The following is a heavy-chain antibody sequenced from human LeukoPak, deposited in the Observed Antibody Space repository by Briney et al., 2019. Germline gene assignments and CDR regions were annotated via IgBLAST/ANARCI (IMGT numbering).Heavy chain of an antibody. J-gene: IGHJ4*02. CDR1: GGSLSSSSYY. CDR3: ARPRLSGSYYPQYYFDY. CDR2: IYYSAST. V-gene: IGHV4-39*01. Sequence: SETLSLTCTVSGGSLSSSSYYWGWIRQPPGKGLEWIGSIYYSASTYYNPSLKSRVNISVDTSKHQFSLNLSSVTAADTAVYYCARPRLSGSYYPQYYFDYWGQGTLVTVSS. D-gene: IGHD1-26*01.